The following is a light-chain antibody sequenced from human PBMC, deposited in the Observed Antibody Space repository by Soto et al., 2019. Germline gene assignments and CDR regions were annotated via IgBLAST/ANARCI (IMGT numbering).Light chain of an antibody. CDR3: QQYSHWRT. J-gene: IGKJ1*01. CDR2: GAS. CDR1: QSIDSD. V-gene: IGKV3-15*01. Sequence: EIMMTQSPANVSVFPGERATLSCMASQSIDSDLAWYQQKPGHVPRLLIYGASTRATGVPARFSGSGSGTEFTLTIISLQSDDFAVYYCQQYSHWRTFGPGTKVEIK.